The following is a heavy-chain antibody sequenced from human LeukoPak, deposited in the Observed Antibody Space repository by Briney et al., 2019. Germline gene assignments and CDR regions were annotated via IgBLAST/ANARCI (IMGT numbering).Heavy chain of an antibody. CDR3: ARERTPPAAVMLLGWFDP. CDR2: IIPIFCTA. V-gene: IGHV1-69*06. D-gene: IGHD2-2*01. J-gene: IGHJ5*02. Sequence: SVNVSCKASRGTFNIYAIRWVRQAPGQGLEWMGRIIPIFCTANYAQKFQGRVTNTADKSTSTAYMQRSSLGSEDTAVYYCARERTPPAAVMLLGWFDPWGQGTLVTVSS. CDR1: RGTFNIYA.